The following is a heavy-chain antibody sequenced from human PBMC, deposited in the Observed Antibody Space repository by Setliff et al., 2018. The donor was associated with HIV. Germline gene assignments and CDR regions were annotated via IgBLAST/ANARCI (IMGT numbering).Heavy chain of an antibody. CDR2: IRSKAYGGTT. CDR1: GFTFGDYA. Sequence: GGSLRLSCTASGFTFGDYAMSWVRQAPGKGLEWVGFIRSKAYGGTTEYAASVKGRFTISRDDSISVAYLQMNSVKTEDAGVYYCARVEMVYVFPYYYYYYMDVWGKGATVTVSS. CDR3: ARVEMVYVFPYYYYYYMDV. J-gene: IGHJ6*03. V-gene: IGHV3-49*04. D-gene: IGHD2-8*01.